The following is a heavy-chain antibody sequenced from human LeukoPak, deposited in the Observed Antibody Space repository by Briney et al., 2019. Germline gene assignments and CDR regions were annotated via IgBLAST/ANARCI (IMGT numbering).Heavy chain of an antibody. J-gene: IGHJ4*02. CDR3: ARDHYSSGWYRFDY. CDR1: GDSVSSNIAA. V-gene: IGHV6-1*01. Sequence: QTLSLTFAISGDSVSSNIAAWNWIRQSPSRGLEWLGRTYYRSKWYSDYAVSVESRITISPDTSRNQFSLQLNSVTPEDTAVYFCARDHYSSGWYRFDYWGQGTLVTVSS. D-gene: IGHD6-19*01. CDR2: TYYRSKWYS.